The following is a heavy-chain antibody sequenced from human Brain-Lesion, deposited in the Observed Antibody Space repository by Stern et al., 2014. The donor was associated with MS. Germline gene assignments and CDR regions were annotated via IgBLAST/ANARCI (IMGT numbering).Heavy chain of an antibody. J-gene: IGHJ3*02. CDR1: GASISSGTYF. V-gene: IGHV4-61*02. D-gene: IGHD3-22*01. CDR3: ARAYYYDTSGDSDAFNI. Sequence: VQLLESGPGLVKPSQTLSLTCTVSGASISSGTYFWTWIRQPAGKGLEWIGRISTSGSTTYNPSLKSRVTISLGTAKKALSLQRSSGTAADTAVYYCARAYYYDTSGDSDAFNIWGQGTQVTVSS. CDR2: ISTSGST.